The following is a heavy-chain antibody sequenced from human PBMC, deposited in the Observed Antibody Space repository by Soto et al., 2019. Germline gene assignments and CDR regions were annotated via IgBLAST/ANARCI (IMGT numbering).Heavy chain of an antibody. CDR3: TRDIGGWGAY. CDR2: INEDGRII. V-gene: IGHV3-74*01. D-gene: IGHD3-10*01. J-gene: IGHJ4*02. Sequence: LRLSCAASGFTFSNFWMHWVRQFPGKGLMWVSRINEDGRIINYADSVKGRFTISRDNARYTLYLEMNSLRAEDTAIYYGTRDIGGWGAYWGQGALVTVSS. CDR1: GFTFSNFW.